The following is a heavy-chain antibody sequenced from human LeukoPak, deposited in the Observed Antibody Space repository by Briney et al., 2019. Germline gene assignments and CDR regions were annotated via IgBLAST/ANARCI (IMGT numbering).Heavy chain of an antibody. J-gene: IGHJ3*02. CDR1: GFTFSSYA. CDR3: ARDRDGTFDI. Sequence: GGSLRLSCAASGFTFSSYAMSWVRQAPGKGLEWVSVISGSGGSTSYADSVKGRFTVSRDNSKDTLYLQMNSLRPEDTALYYCARDRDGTFDIWGQGTMVTVSS. CDR2: ISGSGGST. D-gene: IGHD3-10*01. V-gene: IGHV3-23*01.